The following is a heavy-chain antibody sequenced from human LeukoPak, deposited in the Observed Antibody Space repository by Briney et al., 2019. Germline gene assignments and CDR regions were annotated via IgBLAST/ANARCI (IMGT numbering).Heavy chain of an antibody. D-gene: IGHD2-2*02. CDR2: IKPDGSEK. CDR1: GFTFSNFY. CDR3: ARGVLPGVIHLSLDY. Sequence: GGSLRLSCAASGFTFSNFYMSWVRQAPGKGLEWVANIKPDGSEKECVDSVKGRFTISRDNARNSLYLQMDSLRAEDTAVYYSARGVLPGVIHLSLDYWGQGALVTVSS. V-gene: IGHV3-7*01. J-gene: IGHJ4*02.